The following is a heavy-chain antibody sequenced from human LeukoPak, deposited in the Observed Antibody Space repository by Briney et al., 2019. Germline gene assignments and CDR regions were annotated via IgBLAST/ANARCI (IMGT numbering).Heavy chain of an antibody. Sequence: PSETLSLTCTVSGGSISSGDYYWSWIRQPPGKGLEWIGYIYYSGSTYYNPSLKSRVTISVDTSKNQFSLKLSSVTAADTAVYYCARRRGGDYFDYWGQGTLVTVSS. CDR2: IYYSGST. CDR1: GGSISSGDYY. D-gene: IGHD3-10*01. CDR3: ARRRGGDYFDY. J-gene: IGHJ4*02. V-gene: IGHV4-30-4*01.